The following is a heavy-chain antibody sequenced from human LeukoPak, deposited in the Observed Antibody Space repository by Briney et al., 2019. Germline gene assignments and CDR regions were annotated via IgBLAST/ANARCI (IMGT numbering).Heavy chain of an antibody. CDR3: ASIARFTEEDY. CDR1: GFNFGRFW. Sequence: GGSLRLSCATSGFNFGRFWMSWVRQAPGKGLEWVANINQDGGETYYVGSVKGRFTISRDNAKNSLYLQMNSLRAEDTAVYYCASIARFTEEDYWCQGTLVTVSS. D-gene: IGHD2-15*01. CDR2: INQDGGET. J-gene: IGHJ4*02. V-gene: IGHV3-7*01.